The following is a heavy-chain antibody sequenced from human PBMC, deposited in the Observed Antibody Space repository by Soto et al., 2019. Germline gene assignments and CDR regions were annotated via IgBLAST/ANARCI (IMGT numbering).Heavy chain of an antibody. CDR1: GGSISSSC. CDR3: ATRITVFGLLIPPFDP. V-gene: IGHV4-59*01. Sequence: PSETLSLTCSVCGGSISSSCWSWIRQPPGKGLEWIGYISYSGSTTYNPSLKSRITLSVDTSKNQFSLRVSSVTAADTAIYYCATRITVFGLLIPPFDPWGQGTQVTVSS. CDR2: ISYSGST. J-gene: IGHJ5*02. D-gene: IGHD3-3*01.